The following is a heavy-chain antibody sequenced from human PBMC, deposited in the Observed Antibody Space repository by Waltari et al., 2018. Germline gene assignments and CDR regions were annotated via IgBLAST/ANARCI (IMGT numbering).Heavy chain of an antibody. CDR3: ASLRSRVPRGYFDY. V-gene: IGHV4-39*01. CDR2: IYYSGST. D-gene: IGHD2-2*01. CDR1: GGSISSSSYY. J-gene: IGHJ4*02. Sequence: QLQLQESGPGLVKLSETLSLTCTVSGGSISSSSYYWGWIRQPPGKGLEWIGSIYYSGSTYYNPSLKSRVTISVDTSKNQFSLKLSSVTATDTAVYYCASLRSRVPRGYFDYWGQGTLVTVSS.